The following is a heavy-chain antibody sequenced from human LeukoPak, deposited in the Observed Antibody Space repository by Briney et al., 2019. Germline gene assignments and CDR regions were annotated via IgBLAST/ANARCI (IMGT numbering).Heavy chain of an antibody. J-gene: IGHJ5*02. CDR1: GYTFTGYY. CDR2: INAGNGNT. Sequence: GASVKVSCKASGYTFTGYYMHWVRQAPGQRLEWMGWINAGNGNTKYSQEFQGRVTITRDTSASTAYMELSSLRSEDMAVYYCARSKYYYDSSGYYYDWFDPWGQGTLVTVSS. V-gene: IGHV1-3*03. CDR3: ARSKYYYDSSGYYYDWFDP. D-gene: IGHD3-22*01.